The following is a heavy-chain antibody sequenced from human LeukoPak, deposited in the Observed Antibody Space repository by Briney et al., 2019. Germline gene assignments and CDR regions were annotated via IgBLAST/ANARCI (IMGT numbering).Heavy chain of an antibody. CDR3: AREAYLGARRYMDV. CDR1: GGSFSGYY. Sequence: ASETLPLTCAVYGGSFSGYYWSWIRQPPGKGLEWIGEINHSGSTNYNPSLKSRVTISVDTSKNQFSLKLSSATAADTAVYYCAREAYLGARRYMDVWGEGTTVTISS. D-gene: IGHD6-6*01. CDR2: INHSGST. V-gene: IGHV4-34*01. J-gene: IGHJ6*03.